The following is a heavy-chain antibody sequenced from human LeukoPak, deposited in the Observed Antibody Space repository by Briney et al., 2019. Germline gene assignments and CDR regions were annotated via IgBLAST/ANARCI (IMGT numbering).Heavy chain of an antibody. J-gene: IGHJ6*02. CDR2: INGDGSIT. D-gene: IGHD5-18*01. CDR3: ARDAVDTANAV. V-gene: IGHV3-74*01. Sequence: GGSLRLSCEASGFTFTTYWMHWVRQAPGKGLVWVSHINGDGSITSYADSVKGRFTISRDNAKNTLYLQMNSLRAEDTAVYYCARDAVDTANAVWGQGTTVTVSS. CDR1: GFTFTTYW.